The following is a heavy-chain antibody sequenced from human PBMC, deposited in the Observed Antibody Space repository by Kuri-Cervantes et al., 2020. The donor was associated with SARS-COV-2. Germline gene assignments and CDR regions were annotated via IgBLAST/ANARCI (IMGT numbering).Heavy chain of an antibody. J-gene: IGHJ6*03. D-gene: IGHD2-21*01. CDR3: ASKHLYDIIVESDSYLKVAYYYMDV. V-gene: IGHV3-7*01. CDR2: IKQDGSEK. CDR1: GFTFSSYW. Sequence: LSLTCAASGFTFSSYWMSWVRQAPGKGLEWVANIKQDGSEKYYVDSVKGRFTISRDNAKNSLYLQMNSLRAEDTAVYYCASKHLYDIIVESDSYLKVAYYYMDVWGKGTTVTVSS.